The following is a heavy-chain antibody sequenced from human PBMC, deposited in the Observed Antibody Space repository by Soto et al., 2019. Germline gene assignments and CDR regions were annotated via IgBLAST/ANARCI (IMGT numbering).Heavy chain of an antibody. V-gene: IGHV3-73*01. D-gene: IGHD4-17*01. Sequence: EVQLVESGGGLVQPGGSLKLSCAASGFRLSGSAMHWVRQAAGKGLEWVGRIRSKTNNYATEYGASVKGRFTISRDDSKNTAYLQMNGLKTEDTAVYYCTSRTTVAAFTDYWGQGTLVTVSS. CDR1: GFRLSGSA. J-gene: IGHJ4*02. CDR2: IRSKTNNYAT. CDR3: TSRTTVAAFTDY.